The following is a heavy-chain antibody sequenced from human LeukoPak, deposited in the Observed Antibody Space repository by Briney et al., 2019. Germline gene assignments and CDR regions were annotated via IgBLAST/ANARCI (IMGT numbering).Heavy chain of an antibody. CDR2: VNPNSGGT. J-gene: IGHJ4*02. V-gene: IGHV1-2*02. Sequence: ASVKVSCKASGYTFTGYYMHWVRQAPGQGLEWMGWVNPNSGGTNYAQKFQGRVTMTRDTSISTAYMELSRLRSDDTAVYYCARRSGRRYCSSTSCYIFDYSGQGTLVTVSS. D-gene: IGHD2-2*02. CDR3: ARRSGRRYCSSTSCYIFDY. CDR1: GYTFTGYY.